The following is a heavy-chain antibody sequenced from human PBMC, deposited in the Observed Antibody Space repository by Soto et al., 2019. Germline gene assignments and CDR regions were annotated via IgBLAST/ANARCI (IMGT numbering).Heavy chain of an antibody. CDR1: GGTFSSYA. CDR3: AMPDGEYNWNWAAVAGTYYY. Sequence: SVKVSCKASGGTFSSYAISWVRQAPGQGLEWMGGIIPIFGTANYAQKFQGRVTITADKSTSTAYMELSSLRSEDTAVYYCAMPDGEYNWNWAAVAGTYYYWGQGTLVTVSS. D-gene: IGHD6-19*01. J-gene: IGHJ4*02. CDR2: IIPIFGTA. V-gene: IGHV1-69*06.